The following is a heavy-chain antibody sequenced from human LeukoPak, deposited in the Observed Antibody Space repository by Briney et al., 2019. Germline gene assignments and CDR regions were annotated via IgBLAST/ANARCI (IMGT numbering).Heavy chain of an antibody. CDR2: MNPNSGNT. Sequence: ASVKVSCKASGYTFTSYDINWVRQATGQGLEWMGWMNPNSGNTGYAQKFQGRVTMTRNTSISTAYMELSSLRSEDTAVYYCARGTYYYGSGSYSDDAFDIWGQGTMVTVSS. J-gene: IGHJ3*02. D-gene: IGHD3-10*01. CDR1: GYTFTSYD. CDR3: ARGTYYYGSGSYSDDAFDI. V-gene: IGHV1-8*01.